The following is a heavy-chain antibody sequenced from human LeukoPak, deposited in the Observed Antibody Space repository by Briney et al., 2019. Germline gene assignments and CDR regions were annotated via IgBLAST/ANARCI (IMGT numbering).Heavy chain of an antibody. CDR3: ARAGRTMVRGVIRY. CDR2: INHSGST. J-gene: IGHJ4*02. CDR1: GGSFSGYY. Sequence: SETLSLTCAVYGGSFSGYYWSRIRQPPGKGLEWIGEINHSGSTNYNPSLKSRVTISVDTSKNQFSLKLSSVTAADTAVYYCARAGRTMVRGVIRYWGQGTLVTVSS. D-gene: IGHD3-10*01. V-gene: IGHV4-34*01.